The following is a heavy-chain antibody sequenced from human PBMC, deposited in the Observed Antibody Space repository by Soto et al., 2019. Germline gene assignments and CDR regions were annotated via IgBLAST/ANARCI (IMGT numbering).Heavy chain of an antibody. V-gene: IGHV4-4*07. J-gene: IGHJ5*02. CDR3: ARGEDYYGSGWFDP. D-gene: IGHD3-10*01. Sequence: SETLSLTCTVSGGSISSYYWSWIRQPAGKGLEWIGRIYTSGSTNYNPSPKSRVTMSVDTSKNQFSLKLSSVTAADTAVYYCARGEDYYGSGWFDPWGQGTLVTAPQ. CDR2: IYTSGST. CDR1: GGSISSYY.